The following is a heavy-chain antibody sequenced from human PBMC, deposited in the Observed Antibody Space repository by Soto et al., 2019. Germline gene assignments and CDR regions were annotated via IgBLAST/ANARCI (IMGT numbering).Heavy chain of an antibody. CDR2: ISHDGSNK. V-gene: IGHV3-30*18. Sequence: QVQLVESGGGVVQPGRSLRLYCAASGFTFYKYGMHWVRQAPGKGLEWVALISHDGSNKYYVDSVKGRFTIARDNSKNTVFLQMNSLRPEDTALYFCAKDDSNRWYNYYAMDVGGQGTTVTVSS. CDR3: AKDDSNRWYNYYAMDV. D-gene: IGHD3-22*01. CDR1: GFTFYKYG. J-gene: IGHJ6*02.